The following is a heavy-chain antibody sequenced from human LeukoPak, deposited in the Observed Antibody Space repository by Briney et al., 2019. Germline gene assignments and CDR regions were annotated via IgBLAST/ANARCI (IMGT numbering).Heavy chain of an antibody. Sequence: SETLSLICSVSGGSISGYYWSWIRQPAGKGLEWIGRIYTSGSTNYNPSLKSRVTMSVDTSKNQFSLKLSYVTAADTTVYYCARVDVFGVVSSDYYYYYMDVWGKGTTVTVSS. CDR3: ARVDVFGVVSSDYYYYYMDV. V-gene: IGHV4-4*07. D-gene: IGHD3-3*01. CDR1: GGSISGYY. J-gene: IGHJ6*03. CDR2: IYTSGST.